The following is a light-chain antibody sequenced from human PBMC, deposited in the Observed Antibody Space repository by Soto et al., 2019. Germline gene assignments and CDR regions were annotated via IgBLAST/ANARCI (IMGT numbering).Light chain of an antibody. V-gene: IGKV1-33*01. CDR1: QDISNY. J-gene: IGKJ4*01. CDR3: QQCDKLPLT. CDR2: DAS. Sequence: DIQLTQSPSSLSASVGDRVTITCQASQDISNYLNWYQQKPGKAPKLLIYDASNLETGAPSRFSGSGSGTDFTFTISSLQPEDIATYYCQQCDKLPLTFGGGTKVEI.